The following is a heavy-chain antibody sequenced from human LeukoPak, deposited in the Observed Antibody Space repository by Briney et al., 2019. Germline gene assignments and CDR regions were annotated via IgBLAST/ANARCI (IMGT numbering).Heavy chain of an antibody. CDR1: GFTFSNYW. CDR3: AKGGATVIDY. Sequence: GGSLRLSCAASGFTFSNYWMHWVRQAPGKGLVWVSRINSDGRSTTSADAVRGRFTISRDNAKNTLYLQMNSLRAEDTAVYSCAKGGATVIDYWGQGTLVTVSS. J-gene: IGHJ4*02. V-gene: IGHV3-74*01. CDR2: INSDGRST. D-gene: IGHD4-17*01.